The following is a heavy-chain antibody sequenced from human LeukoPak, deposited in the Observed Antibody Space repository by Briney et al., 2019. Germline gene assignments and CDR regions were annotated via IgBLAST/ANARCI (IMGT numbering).Heavy chain of an antibody. D-gene: IGHD1-20*01. Sequence: SVKVSCKASGYTFTSYAMNWVRQAPGQGLEWMGGIIPIFGTANYAQKFQGRVTITADESTSTAYMELSSLRSDDTAVYYCARQLITGTPRRFDYWGQGTLVTVSS. J-gene: IGHJ4*02. V-gene: IGHV1-69*13. CDR2: IIPIFGTA. CDR3: ARQLITGTPRRFDY. CDR1: GYTFTSYA.